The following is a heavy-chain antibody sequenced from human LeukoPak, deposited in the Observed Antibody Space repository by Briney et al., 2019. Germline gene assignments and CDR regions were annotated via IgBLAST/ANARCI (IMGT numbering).Heavy chain of an antibody. D-gene: IGHD5-18*01. CDR2: IYYTRST. CDR3: AKSAIQLWLSSYYYYYGMDV. J-gene: IGHJ6*02. V-gene: IGHV4-39*01. CDR1: GGSISSISYY. Sequence: PSETLSLTCTVSGGSISSISYYWGWIRQPPGKGLEWIGSIYYTRSTYYNPSLKSRVTISVDTSKNQFSLKLTSVTAADTAVYYCAKSAIQLWLSSYYYYYGMDVWGQGTTVTVSS.